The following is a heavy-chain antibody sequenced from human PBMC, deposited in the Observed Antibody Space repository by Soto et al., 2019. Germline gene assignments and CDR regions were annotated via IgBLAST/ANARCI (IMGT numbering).Heavy chain of an antibody. CDR1: GGSISSYY. Sequence: SETLSLTCTVSGGSISSYYWSWIRQPPGKGLEWIGYIYYSGSTNYNPSLKSRVTISVDTSKNQFSLKLSSVTAADTAVYYCARVSLSRPPGRPYNWFDPWGQGTLVTVSS. J-gene: IGHJ5*02. D-gene: IGHD3-3*02. V-gene: IGHV4-59*01. CDR3: ARVSLSRPPGRPYNWFDP. CDR2: IYYSGST.